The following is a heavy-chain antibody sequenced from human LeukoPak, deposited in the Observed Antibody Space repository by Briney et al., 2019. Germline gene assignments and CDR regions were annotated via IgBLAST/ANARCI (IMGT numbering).Heavy chain of an antibody. CDR3: ARDYYDSSGYSALGY. D-gene: IGHD3-22*01. Sequence: PGGSLRLSCAASGFTFDDYGMSWVRQAPGKGLEWVSGINWNGGSTGYADSVKGRFTISRDNAKNSLYLQMNSLRAEDTALYYCARDYYDSSGYSALGYWGQGTLVTVSS. CDR1: GFTFDDYG. J-gene: IGHJ4*02. V-gene: IGHV3-20*04. CDR2: INWNGGST.